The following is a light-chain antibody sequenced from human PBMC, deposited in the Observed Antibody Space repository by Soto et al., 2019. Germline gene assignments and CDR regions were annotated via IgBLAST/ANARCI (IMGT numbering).Light chain of an antibody. CDR3: VSFTTTXTHV. V-gene: IGLV2-14*01. CDR2: EVN. CDR1: SSDICAYYY. J-gene: IGLJ1*01. Sequence: QSLLTQPASLSGSPVQSITISCTGTSSDICAYYYVSWFQQHPGKAPKLMISEVNNRPSGVSNRFSGSKSGNTAYLTISGLQVDDEAEYFCVSFTTTXTHVVGTGTKVXV.